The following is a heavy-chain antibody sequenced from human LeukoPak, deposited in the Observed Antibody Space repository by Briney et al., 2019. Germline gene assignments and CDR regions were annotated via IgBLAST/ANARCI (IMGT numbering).Heavy chain of an antibody. V-gene: IGHV4-4*02. J-gene: IGHJ6*02. CDR3: ARGGGSFYYYAMDV. CDR2: CYQSGTT. CDR1: GGSITSSTTW. Sequence: SETLSLTCAVSGGSITSSTTWWTWVRQPPGKGLEWIGECYQSGTTHYNPSLRGRVTISVDKSKNQFSLNLSSVTAADTAVYYCARGGGSFYYYAMDVWGQGTTVTVSS. D-gene: IGHD1-26*01.